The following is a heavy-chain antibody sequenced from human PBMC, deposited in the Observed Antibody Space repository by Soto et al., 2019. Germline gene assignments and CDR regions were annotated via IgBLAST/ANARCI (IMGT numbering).Heavy chain of an antibody. CDR2: IDPSDSYT. CDR3: ARRGPYDILTGYYPHFDY. J-gene: IGHJ4*02. Sequence: PGESLKISCKGSGYSFTSYWISWVRQMPGKGLEWMGRIDPSDSYTNYSPSFQGHVAISADKSISTAYLQWSSLKASDTAMYYCARRGPYDILTGYYPHFDYWGQGTLVTVSS. D-gene: IGHD3-9*01. V-gene: IGHV5-10-1*01. CDR1: GYSFTSYW.